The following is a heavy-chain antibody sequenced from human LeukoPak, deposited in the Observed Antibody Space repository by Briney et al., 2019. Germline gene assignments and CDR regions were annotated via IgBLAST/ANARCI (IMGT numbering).Heavy chain of an antibody. V-gene: IGHV3-53*01. D-gene: IGHD5-24*01. CDR2: IYSGGST. CDR1: GFTVSSNY. J-gene: IGHJ4*02. Sequence: PGGSLRLSCAASGFTVSSNYMSWVRQAPGKGLEWVSVIYSGGSTYYADSVKGRFTISRDNSKNTLYLQMNSLRAEDTAVYYCARMEMATMNVLGGGYFDYWGQGTLVTVSS. CDR3: ARMEMATMNVLGGGYFDY.